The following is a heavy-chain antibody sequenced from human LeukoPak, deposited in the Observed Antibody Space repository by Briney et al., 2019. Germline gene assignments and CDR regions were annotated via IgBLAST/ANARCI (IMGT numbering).Heavy chain of an antibody. CDR2: ISSSSSYI. D-gene: IGHD3-3*01. CDR1: GFTFSNAW. J-gene: IGHJ4*02. Sequence: GGSLRLSCAASGFTFSNAWMSWVRQAPGKGLEWVSSISSSSSYIYYADSVKGRFTISRDNAKNSLYLQMNSLRAEDTAVYYCAREFTIFGVAAYDYWGQGTLVTVSS. V-gene: IGHV3-21*01. CDR3: AREFTIFGVAAYDY.